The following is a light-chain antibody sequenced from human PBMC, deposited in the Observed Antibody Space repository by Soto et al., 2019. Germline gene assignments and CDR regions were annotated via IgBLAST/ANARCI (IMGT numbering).Light chain of an antibody. V-gene: IGKV3-20*01. CDR3: LHSRDSVST. CDR2: GAS. J-gene: IGKJ3*01. Sequence: EIVLTQSPGTLSLSPGERATLSCRASQIVSSSYLAWYQQKPGRAPRLLIYGASSRATGIPERFSGSGSGTDFTLTISRLEPEDFALYYCLHSRDSVSTFGPGTKADI. CDR1: QIVSSSY.